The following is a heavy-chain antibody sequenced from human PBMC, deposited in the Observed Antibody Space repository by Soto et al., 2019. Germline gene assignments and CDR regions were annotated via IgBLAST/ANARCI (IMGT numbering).Heavy chain of an antibody. D-gene: IGHD2-15*01. CDR2: IYYSGST. CDR3: ACSRNRWYYFDY. J-gene: IGHJ4*02. CDR1: GGSISSSSYY. Sequence: SETLSLTCTVSGGSISSSSYYWGWIRQPPGKGLEWIGSIYYSGSTYYNPSLKSRVTISVDTSKNQFSLKLSSVTAADTAVYYCACSRNRWYYFDYWGQRTLVTVSS. V-gene: IGHV4-39*01.